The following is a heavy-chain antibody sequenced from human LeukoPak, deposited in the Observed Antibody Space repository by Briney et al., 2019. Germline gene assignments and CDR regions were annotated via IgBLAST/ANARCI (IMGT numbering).Heavy chain of an antibody. CDR1: GGTFSSYA. CDR3: ARVRQSPQIQLYYYYMDV. D-gene: IGHD5-18*01. V-gene: IGHV1-69*04. Sequence: ASVKVSCKASGGTFSSYAISWVRQAPGQGLEWMGRITPILGIANYAQKFQGRVTITADISTSTAYMELSSLRSEDTAVYYCARVRQSPQIQLYYYYMDVWGKGTTVTVSS. CDR2: ITPILGIA. J-gene: IGHJ6*03.